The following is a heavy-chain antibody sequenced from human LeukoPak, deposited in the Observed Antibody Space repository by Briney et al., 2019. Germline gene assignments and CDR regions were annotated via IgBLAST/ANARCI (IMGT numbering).Heavy chain of an antibody. Sequence: DPSETLSLTCTVSGGSISSYYWSWIRQPPGKGLEWIGYIYYSGSTNYNPSLKSRVTISVDTSKNQFSLKLSSVTAADTAVYYCARDSGYYSFDYWGQGTLVTVSS. D-gene: IGHD3-22*01. CDR2: IYYSGST. J-gene: IGHJ4*02. CDR1: GGSISSYY. V-gene: IGHV4-59*01. CDR3: ARDSGYYSFDY.